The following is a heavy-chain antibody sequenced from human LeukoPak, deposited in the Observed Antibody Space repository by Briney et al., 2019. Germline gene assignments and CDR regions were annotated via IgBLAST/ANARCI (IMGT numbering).Heavy chain of an antibody. CDR3: ARTGLDDYVWGSYRPTYYFDY. V-gene: IGHV3-23*01. Sequence: GGSLRLSCAASGFTSNTYGMSWVRQAPGKGLEWVSGISGSGGATYYADSVKGRFTISRDDPHNTLYLQMNSLRAEDTAVYYCARTGLDDYVWGSYRPTYYFDYWGQGTLVTVSS. CDR2: ISGSGGAT. CDR1: GFTSNTYG. J-gene: IGHJ4*02. D-gene: IGHD3-16*02.